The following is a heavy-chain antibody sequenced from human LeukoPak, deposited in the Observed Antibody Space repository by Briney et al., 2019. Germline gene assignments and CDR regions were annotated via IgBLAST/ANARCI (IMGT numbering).Heavy chain of an antibody. CDR1: GFSFSSYW. D-gene: IGHD6-19*01. V-gene: IGHV3-74*01. Sequence: PGGSLRLSCAASGFSFSSYWMHWVRQAPGKGLVWVSRISSDGSIINYADSVKGRFTISRDSAKNTLYLQMNSLRVEDTAVYYCARPAVAGLRAGGYDYWGQGTLVTVSS. J-gene: IGHJ4*02. CDR3: ARPAVAGLRAGGYDY. CDR2: ISSDGSII.